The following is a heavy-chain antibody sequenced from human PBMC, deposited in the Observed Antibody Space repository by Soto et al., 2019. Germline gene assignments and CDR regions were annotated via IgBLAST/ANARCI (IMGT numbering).Heavy chain of an antibody. V-gene: IGHV3-23*01. CDR3: AKDRGGRYFDWLAPVYYYYGVDV. CDR2: ISGSGGST. D-gene: IGHD3-9*01. Sequence: PGGSLRLSCAASRFTFSSYAMSWVRKAPGKGLEWVSAISGSGGSTYYADSVKGRFTISRDNSKNTLYLQMNSLRAEDTAVYYCAKDRGGRYFDWLAPVYYYYGVDVWGQGTTVTVSS. J-gene: IGHJ6*02. CDR1: RFTFSSYA.